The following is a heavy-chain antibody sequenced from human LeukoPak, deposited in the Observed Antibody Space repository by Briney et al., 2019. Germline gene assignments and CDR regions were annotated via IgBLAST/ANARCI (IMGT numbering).Heavy chain of an antibody. V-gene: IGHV4-59*01. Sequence: SETLSLTCTVSDDSITIYYWTWIRQPPGKGLEWIGYIDHTGSTNYNPSLNSRVTISRDTSKNHFSLELTSATAADTAVYFCARGRVSSNTWYSTYYYYLYMDVWSKGTTVTVSS. J-gene: IGHJ6*03. CDR2: IDHTGST. CDR3: ARGRVSSNTWYSTYYYYLYMDV. D-gene: IGHD6-13*01. CDR1: DDSITIYY.